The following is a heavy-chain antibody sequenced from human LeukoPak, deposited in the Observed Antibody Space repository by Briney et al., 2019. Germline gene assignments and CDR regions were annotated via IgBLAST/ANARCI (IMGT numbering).Heavy chain of an antibody. CDR1: GYTFTAYF. V-gene: IGHV1-2*02. Sequence: GASVKASCKASGYTFTAYFMHWVRQAPAQGPEWMGWINPNSGGTNYAQKFQGRVIMTRDTSISTAYMELSRLRSDDTAVYYCARVSEYYYFDYWGQGTLVTVSS. CDR3: ARVSEYYYFDY. CDR2: INPNSGGT. D-gene: IGHD2/OR15-2a*01. J-gene: IGHJ4*02.